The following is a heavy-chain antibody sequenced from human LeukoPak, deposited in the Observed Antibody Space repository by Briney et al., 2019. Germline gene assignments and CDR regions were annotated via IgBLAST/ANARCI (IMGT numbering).Heavy chain of an antibody. CDR2: IIPIFGTA. CDR1: GGTFSSYA. Sequence: SVKVSCKASGGTFSSYAISWVRQAPGQGLEWMGGIIPIFGTANYAQKFQGRVTITADESTSTAYMELSSLRSEDTAVYYCARGGGYSSSDYYYMDVWGKGTTVTVSS. V-gene: IGHV1-69*01. CDR3: ARGGGYSSSDYYYMDV. D-gene: IGHD5-18*01. J-gene: IGHJ6*03.